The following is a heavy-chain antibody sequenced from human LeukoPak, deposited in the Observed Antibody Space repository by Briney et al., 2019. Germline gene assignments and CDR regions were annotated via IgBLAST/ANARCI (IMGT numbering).Heavy chain of an antibody. CDR2: INTNTGNP. V-gene: IGHV7-4-1*02. D-gene: IGHD3-10*01. Sequence: ASVKVSCKASGYTFTSYAMNWVRQAPGQGLEWMGWINTNTGNPTYAQGFTGRFVFSLDTSVSTAYLQISSLKAEDTAVYYCATLGALLRFGGAVPGYYYMDVWGKGTTVTVSS. J-gene: IGHJ6*03. CDR3: ATLGALLRFGGAVPGYYYMDV. CDR1: GYTFTSYA.